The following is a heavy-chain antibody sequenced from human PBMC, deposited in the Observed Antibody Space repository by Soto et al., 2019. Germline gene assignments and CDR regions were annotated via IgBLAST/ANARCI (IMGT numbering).Heavy chain of an antibody. Sequence: PLETLPLTCTVSGGSGISGGYYWSWIRKHPGKGLEWIGFIYNSGNTDYNPSLKSRVTISVDTSKNQFSLKLSSVTAADTAVYYCASPYYGDYAFDFWGQGTLVTVSS. CDR2: IYNSGNT. CDR3: ASPYYGDYAFDF. D-gene: IGHD4-17*01. V-gene: IGHV4-31*03. J-gene: IGHJ3*01. CDR1: GGSGISGGYY.